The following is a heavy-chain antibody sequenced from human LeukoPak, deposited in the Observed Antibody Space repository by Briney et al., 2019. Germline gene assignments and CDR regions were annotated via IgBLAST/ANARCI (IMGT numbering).Heavy chain of an antibody. CDR1: GGSFSGYY. CDR2: INHSGST. V-gene: IGHV4-34*01. J-gene: IGHJ3*02. Sequence: PSETLSLTCAVYGGSFSGYYWSWIRQPPGKGLERIGEINHSGSTNYNPSLKSRVTISVGTSKNQFSLKLSSVTAADTAVYYCARAVDYVWGSYRYHAFDIWGQGTMVTVSS. CDR3: ARAVDYVWGSYRYHAFDI. D-gene: IGHD3-16*02.